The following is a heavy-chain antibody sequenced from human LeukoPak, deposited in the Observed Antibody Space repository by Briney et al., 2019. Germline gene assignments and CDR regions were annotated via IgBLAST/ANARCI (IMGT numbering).Heavy chain of an antibody. V-gene: IGHV4-34*01. CDR2: INHSGST. D-gene: IGHD3-10*01. CDR1: GGSFSGYY. CDR3: ARRAGRMVRGVIISSRNNWFDP. Sequence: KPSETLSLTCAVYGGSFSGYYWSWIRQPPGKGLEWIGEINHSGSTNYNPSLKSRVTISVDTSKNQFSLKLSSVTAADTAVYYCARRAGRMVRGVIISSRNNWFDPWGQGTLVTVSS. J-gene: IGHJ5*02.